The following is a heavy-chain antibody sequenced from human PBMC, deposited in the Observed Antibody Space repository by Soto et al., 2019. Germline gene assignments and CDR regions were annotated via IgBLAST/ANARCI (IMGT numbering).Heavy chain of an antibody. V-gene: IGHV6-1*01. CDR2: TYYRSRWYY. Sequence: SETLSFTCAISGDSVSGYSAGWNWIRQSPSRGLEWLGRTYYRSRWYYDYAGSIKSRITINADTSKNHFSLQLNSVTPEDTAVYYCASGMLVRGAYYMDVWGHGTTVTVSS. D-gene: IGHD3-10*01. CDR1: GDSVSGYSAG. CDR3: ASGMLVRGAYYMDV. J-gene: IGHJ6*02.